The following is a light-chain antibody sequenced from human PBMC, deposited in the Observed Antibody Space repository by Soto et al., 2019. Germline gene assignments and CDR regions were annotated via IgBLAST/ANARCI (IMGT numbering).Light chain of an antibody. CDR2: GAS. CDR3: QQNNDWPWT. CDR1: QSVSSN. V-gene: IGKV3-15*01. Sequence: EIVMTQSPGTLSVSPGERATLSCRAGQSVSSNLAWYQQRPGQAPRLLIYGASTRATGIPARFSGSGSGTEFTRTISSLQSEDFAIYYCQQNNDWPWTSGQGTKVEI. J-gene: IGKJ1*01.